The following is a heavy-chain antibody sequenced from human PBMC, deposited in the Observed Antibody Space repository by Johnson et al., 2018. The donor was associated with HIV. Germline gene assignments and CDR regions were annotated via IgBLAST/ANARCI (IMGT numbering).Heavy chain of an antibody. CDR2: ISYDGNNK. CDR1: GFTFSSYA. J-gene: IGHJ3*02. D-gene: IGHD3-22*01. V-gene: IGHV3-30*03. Sequence: QVQLVESGGGVVQPGRSLRLSCAASGFTFSSYAMHWVHQAPGKGLEWVAVISYDGNNKYYVDSVKGRFTISRDNSKNTVYLQMNSLRAEDTAVYYCARERDYYGSFWLDHDAFDIWGQGTMVTVSS. CDR3: ARERDYYGSFWLDHDAFDI.